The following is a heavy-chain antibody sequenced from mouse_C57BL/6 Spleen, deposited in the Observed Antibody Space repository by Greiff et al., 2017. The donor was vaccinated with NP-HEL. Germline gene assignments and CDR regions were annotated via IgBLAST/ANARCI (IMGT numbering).Heavy chain of an antibody. CDR3: ANYYGSSYYAMDY. CDR1: GYAFSSSW. V-gene: IGHV1-82*01. J-gene: IGHJ4*01. Sequence: VQVVESGPELVKPGASVKISCKASGYAFSSSWMNWVKQRPGKGLEWIGRIYPGDGDTNYNGKFKGKATLTADKSSSTAYMQLSSLTSEDSAVYFCANYYGSSYYAMDYWGQGTSVTVSS. D-gene: IGHD1-1*01. CDR2: IYPGDGDT.